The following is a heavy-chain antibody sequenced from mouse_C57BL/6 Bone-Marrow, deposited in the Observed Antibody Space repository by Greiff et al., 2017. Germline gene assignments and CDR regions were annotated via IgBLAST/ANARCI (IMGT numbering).Heavy chain of an antibody. V-gene: IGHV1-69*01. Sequence: VQLQQPGAELVMPGASVKLSCKASGYTFTSYWMHWVKQRPGQGLEWIGEIDPSDSYTNYNQKFKGKSTLTVDQSSSTAYMQLSSLTSEDSAVYYCARSILSTTVVATDYAMDYWGQGTSVTGSS. D-gene: IGHD1-1*01. J-gene: IGHJ4*01. CDR2: IDPSDSYT. CDR1: GYTFTSYW. CDR3: ARSILSTTVVATDYAMDY.